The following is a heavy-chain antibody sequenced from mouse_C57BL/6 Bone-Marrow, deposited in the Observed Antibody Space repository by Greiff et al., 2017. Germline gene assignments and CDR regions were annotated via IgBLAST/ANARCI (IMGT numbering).Heavy chain of an antibody. CDR2: IDPSDSYT. Sequence: VQLQKPGAELVKPGASVKLSCKASGYTFTSYWMQWVKQRPGQGLEWIGEIDPSDSYTNYNQKFKGKATLTVDTSSSTAYMQLSSLTSEDSAVYYCARSITTVPYFDYWGQGTTLTVSS. V-gene: IGHV1-50*01. J-gene: IGHJ2*01. CDR1: GYTFTSYW. CDR3: ARSITTVPYFDY. D-gene: IGHD1-1*01.